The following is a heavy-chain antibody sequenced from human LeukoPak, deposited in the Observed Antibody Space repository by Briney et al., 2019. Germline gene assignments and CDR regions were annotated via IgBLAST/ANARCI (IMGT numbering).Heavy chain of an antibody. CDR3: ARDFPGLSW. Sequence: GESLRLSCAASGFTFSTYSMSWVRLAPGKGLEWVANIKQDGSEKYYVDSVKGRFTISRDNAGNSLYLQMTSLRAEDSAVYYCARDFPGLSWWGQGTLVTVSS. J-gene: IGHJ4*02. V-gene: IGHV3-7*01. CDR1: GFTFSTYS. CDR2: IKQDGSEK. D-gene: IGHD1-1*01.